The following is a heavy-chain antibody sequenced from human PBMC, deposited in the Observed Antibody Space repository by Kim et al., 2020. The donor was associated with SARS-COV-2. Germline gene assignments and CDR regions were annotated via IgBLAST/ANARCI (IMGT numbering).Heavy chain of an antibody. CDR1: GYTFTSYG. J-gene: IGHJ4*02. Sequence: ASVKVSCKASGYTFTSYGISWVRQAPGQGLEWMGWISAYNGNTNYAQKLQGRVTMTTDTSTSTAYMELRSLRSDDTAVYYCARDRTDYYDSSGRKNDYWGQGTLVTVSS. V-gene: IGHV1-18*01. CDR3: ARDRTDYYDSSGRKNDY. CDR2: ISAYNGNT. D-gene: IGHD3-22*01.